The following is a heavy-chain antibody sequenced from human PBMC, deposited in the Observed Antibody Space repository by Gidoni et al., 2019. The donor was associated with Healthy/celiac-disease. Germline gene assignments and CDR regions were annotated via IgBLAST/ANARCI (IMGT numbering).Heavy chain of an antibody. Sequence: QVQLQESGPGLVKPSETLSLTCTVSGGSISNYYWSWIRQPPGKGLEWIGYIYYSGSTNYNPSLKSRVTISVDTSKNQFSLKLSSVTAADTAVYYCARGLLSPEPTLYWYFDLWGRGTLVTVSS. D-gene: IGHD2-21*01. CDR1: GGSISNYY. V-gene: IGHV4-59*01. CDR3: ARGLLSPEPTLYWYFDL. J-gene: IGHJ2*01. CDR2: IYYSGST.